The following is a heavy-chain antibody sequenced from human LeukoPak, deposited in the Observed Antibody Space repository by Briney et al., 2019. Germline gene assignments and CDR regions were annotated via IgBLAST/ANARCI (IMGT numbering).Heavy chain of an antibody. V-gene: IGHV1-69*01. CDR1: GGTFSSYA. CDR2: IIPIFGTA. J-gene: IGHJ4*02. Sequence: GSSVKVSCKASGGTFSSYAISWVRQAPGQGLEWMGGIIPIFGTANYAQKFQGRVTITADESTSTAYMELSSLRSEDTAVYYCATRQGDYGDYVLPFDYWGQGTLVTVSS. D-gene: IGHD4-17*01. CDR3: ATRQGDYGDYVLPFDY.